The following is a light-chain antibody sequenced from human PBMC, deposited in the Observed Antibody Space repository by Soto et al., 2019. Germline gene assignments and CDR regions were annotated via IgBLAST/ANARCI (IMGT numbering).Light chain of an antibody. V-gene: IGLV1-44*01. Sequence: QSVLTQPPSASGTPGQRVTISCSGSSSNSGSNTVNWYQQLPGTAPKLLIYSNNQRPSGVPDRFSGSKSGTSASLDISGLQSEDEDDYYCAAWDDSLNGHVVFGGGTKLTV. CDR1: SSNSGSNT. J-gene: IGLJ2*01. CDR3: AAWDDSLNGHVV. CDR2: SNN.